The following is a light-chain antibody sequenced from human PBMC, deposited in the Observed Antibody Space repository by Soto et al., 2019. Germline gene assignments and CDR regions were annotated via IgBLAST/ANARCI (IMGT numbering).Light chain of an antibody. Sequence: MQITQSPSTRYASVIDIVTGSCLASQSISSWLAWYQQKPGKAPKLLIYDASSLESGVPSRFSGSGSGTEFTLTISSLQPDDFATYYCQHYHSYSEAFGQGTKVDIK. CDR3: QHYHSYSEA. CDR2: DAS. V-gene: IGKV1-5*01. CDR1: QSISSW. J-gene: IGKJ1*01.